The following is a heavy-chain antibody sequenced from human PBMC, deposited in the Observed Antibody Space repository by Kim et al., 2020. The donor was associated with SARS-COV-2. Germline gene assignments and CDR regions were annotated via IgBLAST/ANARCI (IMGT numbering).Heavy chain of an antibody. CDR2: MNPNSGNT. V-gene: IGHV1-8*01. J-gene: IGHJ6*02. D-gene: IGHD3-10*01. CDR1: GYTFTSYD. Sequence: ASVKVSCKASGYTFTSYDINWVRQATGQGLEWMGWMNPNSGNTGYAQKFQGRVTMTRNTPISTAYMELSSLRSEDTAVYYCARTFLYYYGSGSYRNYYYGMDVWGQGTTVTVSS. CDR3: ARTFLYYYGSGSYRNYYYGMDV.